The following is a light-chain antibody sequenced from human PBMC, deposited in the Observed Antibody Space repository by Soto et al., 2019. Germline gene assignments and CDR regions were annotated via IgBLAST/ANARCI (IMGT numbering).Light chain of an antibody. J-gene: IGKJ1*01. Sequence: AIPMTQSPTSLSASVGDGVTITCRASQGIRNDLGWYQQKPGKAPKLLIYAASTLASEVPSRFSGSGSGTDFTLTITSLQPEDFATYYCLQDHTSPVTFGQGTKVDIK. V-gene: IGKV1-6*01. CDR1: QGIRND. CDR2: AAS. CDR3: LQDHTSPVT.